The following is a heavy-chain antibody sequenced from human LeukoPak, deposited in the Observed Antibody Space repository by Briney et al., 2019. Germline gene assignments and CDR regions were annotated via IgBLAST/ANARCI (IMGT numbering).Heavy chain of an antibody. Sequence: ASVKVSCKASGYTFTDYGVSWVRQAPGQGLEWMGWISAYDGKAKFGPKVQDRVTLTIDTSATTAFMDLRSLRFDDTAVYYCVRSSGRYSNLWGQGTLVIVSS. CDR1: GYTFTDYG. V-gene: IGHV1-18*01. J-gene: IGHJ5*02. CDR2: ISAYDGKA. CDR3: VRSSGRYSNL. D-gene: IGHD1-26*01.